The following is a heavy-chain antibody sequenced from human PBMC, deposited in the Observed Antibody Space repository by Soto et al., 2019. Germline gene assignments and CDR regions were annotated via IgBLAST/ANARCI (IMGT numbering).Heavy chain of an antibody. V-gene: IGHV4-30-2*01. D-gene: IGHD2-8*01. CDR2: ISPSGSP. CDR1: GGSVNSGGYS. CDR3: ARGVLA. J-gene: IGHJ5*02. Sequence: SETLSLTCSVSGGSVNSGGYSWSWIRQPPVKGLEWIGFISPSGSPAYNPSLKSRVTISVDRSNNQISLELSSVTAADTAVYYCARGVLAWGPGTLVTVSS.